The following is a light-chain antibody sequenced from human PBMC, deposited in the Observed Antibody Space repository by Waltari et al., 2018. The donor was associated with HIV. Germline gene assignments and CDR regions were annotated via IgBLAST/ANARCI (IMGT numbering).Light chain of an antibody. Sequence: SYDLTQPPFVSVSPGQTASISCSGDRLGAKYVFWYEQKSGQSPVLVIYEDYKRPPGISERFSGSRSGDTATLTISGAQAMDEANYYCQSWDSNFYVFGTGTKVTVL. CDR2: EDY. CDR3: QSWDSNFYV. CDR1: RLGAKY. V-gene: IGLV3-1*01. J-gene: IGLJ1*01.